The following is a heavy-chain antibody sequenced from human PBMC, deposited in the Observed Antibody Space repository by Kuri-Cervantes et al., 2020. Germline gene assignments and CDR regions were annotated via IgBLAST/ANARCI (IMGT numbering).Heavy chain of an antibody. V-gene: IGHV5-51*01. CDR2: IYPGDSDT. Sequence: GESLKISCKGSGYSFTSYWIGWVRQMPGKGLEWMGIIYPGDSDTRYSPSFQGQVTISADKSISTAYLQWRSLKASDTAMYYCATLGYCSGGSCGDFDYWGQGTLVTVSS. J-gene: IGHJ4*02. D-gene: IGHD2-15*01. CDR3: ATLGYCSGGSCGDFDY. CDR1: GYSFTSYW.